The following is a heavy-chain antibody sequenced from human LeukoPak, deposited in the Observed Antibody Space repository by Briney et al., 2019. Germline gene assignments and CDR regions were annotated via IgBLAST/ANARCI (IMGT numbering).Heavy chain of an antibody. J-gene: IGHJ6*02. CDR3: ARGLMLYYYYGMDV. V-gene: IGHV4-34*01. CDR2: INHSGST. D-gene: IGHD2-8*01. CDR1: GGSFSGYY. Sequence: SETLSLTCAVYGGSFSGYYWSWIRQPPGKGLEWIGEINHSGSTNYNPSLKSRVTISVDTSKNQFFPKLSSVTAADTAVYYCARGLMLYYYYGMDVWGQGTTVTVSS.